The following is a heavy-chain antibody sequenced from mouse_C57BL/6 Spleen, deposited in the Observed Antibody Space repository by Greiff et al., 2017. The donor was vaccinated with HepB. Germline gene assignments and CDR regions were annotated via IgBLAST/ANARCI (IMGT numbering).Heavy chain of an antibody. V-gene: IGHV5-17*01. D-gene: IGHD3-2*02. CDR2: ISSGSSTI. J-gene: IGHJ2*01. CDR1: GFTFSDYG. Sequence: DVKLVESGGGLVKPGGSLKLSCAASGFTFSDYGMHWVRQAPEKGLEWVAYISSGSSTIYYADTVKGRFTISRDNAKNTLFLQLTSLRSEDTAMYYCARGVRLTGIDYWGQGTTLTVSS. CDR3: ARGVRLTGIDY.